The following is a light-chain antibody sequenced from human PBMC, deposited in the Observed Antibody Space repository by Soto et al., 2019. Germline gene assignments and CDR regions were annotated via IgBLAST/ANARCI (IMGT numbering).Light chain of an antibody. CDR1: TSEIGYSNG. J-gene: IGLJ1*01. Sequence: QSVLTQPPSVSGSPGQSVAISCTGTTSEIGYSNGVSWYHQPPGTAPKLMIYDVNNRPSGVPDRFSGSKSGNTASLTISGLQAEDEGDYYCSSYTSSSTYVFGTGTKVTVL. CDR3: SSYTSSSTYV. V-gene: IGLV2-18*02. CDR2: DVN.